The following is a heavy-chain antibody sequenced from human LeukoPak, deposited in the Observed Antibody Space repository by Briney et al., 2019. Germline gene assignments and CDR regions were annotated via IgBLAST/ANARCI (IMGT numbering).Heavy chain of an antibody. CDR2: IYYSGST. V-gene: IGHV4-39*01. CDR3: ARGPTYCGGDCYDD. J-gene: IGHJ4*02. D-gene: IGHD2-21*02. CDR1: GGSISSSSYY. Sequence: SETLSLTCTVSGGSISSSSYYWGWIRQPPGKGLEWIGSIYYSGSTYYNPSLKSRVTISVDTSKNQFSLKLSSVTAADTAVYFCARGPTYCGGDCYDDWGQGTLVTVSS.